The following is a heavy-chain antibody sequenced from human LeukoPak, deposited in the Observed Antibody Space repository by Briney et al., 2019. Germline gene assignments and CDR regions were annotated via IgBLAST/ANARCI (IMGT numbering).Heavy chain of an antibody. V-gene: IGHV4-30-4*01. Sequence: PSETPSLTCIVSGGSVNNYYWSWIRQPPGKGLEWIGYIYYSGSTYYNPSLKSRVTISVDTSKNQFSLKLSSVTAADTAVYYCARDSRWLRAFDIWGQGTMVTVSS. J-gene: IGHJ3*02. CDR2: IYYSGST. CDR1: GGSVNNYY. D-gene: IGHD2-15*01. CDR3: ARDSRWLRAFDI.